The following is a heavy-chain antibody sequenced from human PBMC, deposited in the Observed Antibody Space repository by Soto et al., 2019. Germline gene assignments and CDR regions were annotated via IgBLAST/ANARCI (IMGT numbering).Heavy chain of an antibody. CDR1: GYTFTGYY. CDR2: INPNSGGT. Sequence: ASVKVSCKXSGYTFTGYYMHWVRQAPGQGLEWMGWINPNSGGTNYAQKFQGRVTMTRDTSISTAYMELSRLRSDDTAVYYCARDVTVVTPRVYYYGMDVWGQGTTVTVSS. CDR3: ARDVTVVTPRVYYYGMDV. J-gene: IGHJ6*02. D-gene: IGHD2-21*02. V-gene: IGHV1-2*02.